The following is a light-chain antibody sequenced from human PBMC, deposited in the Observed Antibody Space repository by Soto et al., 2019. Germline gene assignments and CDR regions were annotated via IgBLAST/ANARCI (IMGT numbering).Light chain of an antibody. J-gene: IGLJ2*01. CDR2: EVS. CDR1: SSDVGAYTS. V-gene: IGLV2-14*01. CDR3: ATWDGSLPGEV. Sequence: QSALTQPASVSGSPGQSITISCTGSSSDVGAYTSVSWYQQHPGKAPKLMIYEVSNWPSGVSRRFSGSKSGNTASLTISGLQAEDEAHYYCATWDGSLPGEVFGGGTKLTVL.